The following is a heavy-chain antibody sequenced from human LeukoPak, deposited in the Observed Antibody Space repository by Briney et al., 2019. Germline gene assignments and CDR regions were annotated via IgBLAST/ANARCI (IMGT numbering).Heavy chain of an antibody. V-gene: IGHV3-64D*09. CDR3: VKDNGQGGFDY. Sequence: GGSLRLSCSASRFSFSDYLMFWVRQTPAKGLEYVSAISSNGRTTYHADPVEGGFTISRDNSKSTLYLQMSSLRPEDTAIYYCVKDNGQGGFDYWGQGTLVIVSS. D-gene: IGHD2-8*01. CDR2: ISSNGRTT. CDR1: RFSFSDYL. J-gene: IGHJ4*02.